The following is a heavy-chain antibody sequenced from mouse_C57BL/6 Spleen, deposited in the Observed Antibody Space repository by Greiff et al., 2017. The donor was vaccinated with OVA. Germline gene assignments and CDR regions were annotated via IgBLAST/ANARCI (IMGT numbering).Heavy chain of an antibody. D-gene: IGHD2-10*01. CDR1: GFNIKDYY. V-gene: IGHV14-2*01. CDR3: APLPGFAY. J-gene: IGHJ3*01. Sequence: VQLQQSGAELVKPGASVKLSCTASGFNIKDYYMHWVKQRTEQGLEWIGRIDPEDGETKYAPKFQGKATITADTSSNTAYLQLSSLISEDTAVYFCAPLPGFAYWGQGTLVTVSA. CDR2: IDPEDGET.